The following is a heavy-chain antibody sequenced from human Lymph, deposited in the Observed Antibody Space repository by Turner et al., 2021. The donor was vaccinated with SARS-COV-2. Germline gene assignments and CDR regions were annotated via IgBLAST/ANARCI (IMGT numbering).Heavy chain of an antibody. CDR3: ARGAAYCSGGSCYRKGFDY. CDR1: GGTFSSSA. J-gene: IGHJ4*02. V-gene: IGHV1-69*01. D-gene: IGHD2-15*01. Sequence: QVQLVQSGAEVKKPGSSVKVSCNASGGTFSSSAISWVRQAPGQGIEGMGGIIPIFGTANYAQRFQGRVTITADESTSKAYMELRSLRSEDTAVYYCARGAAYCSGGSCYRKGFDYWGQGTPVTVSS. CDR2: IIPIFGTA.